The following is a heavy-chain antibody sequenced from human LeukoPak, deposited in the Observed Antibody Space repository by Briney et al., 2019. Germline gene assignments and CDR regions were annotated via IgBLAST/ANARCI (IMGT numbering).Heavy chain of an antibody. CDR1: GYIYSRYS. Sequence: GGSLRLLCAASGYIYSRYSMHWARQAPGKGLEWVSSISSSSSYIYYADSVRGRFTISRDNAKNTLYLQMNSLRAEDTAVYYCARDEDDEYSANFDYWGQGTLVTVSS. V-gene: IGHV3-21*01. CDR2: ISSSSSYI. D-gene: IGHD2/OR15-2a*01. J-gene: IGHJ4*02. CDR3: ARDEDDEYSANFDY.